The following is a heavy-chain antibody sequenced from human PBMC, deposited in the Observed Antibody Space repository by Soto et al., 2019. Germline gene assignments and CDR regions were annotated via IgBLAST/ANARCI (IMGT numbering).Heavy chain of an antibody. V-gene: IGHV4-39*07. D-gene: IGHD4-17*01. CDR1: GRSISSSSYY. CDR2: IYYSGST. J-gene: IGHJ4*02. Sequence: SETLPLTCTVSGRSISSSSYYWGWIPQHPGKGLEWIGHIYYSGSTYYNPSLKSRVTISVDTSKNQFSLKLSSVTAADTAVYYCARHDYGDYDYFDYWGQGTLVTVSS. CDR3: ARHDYGDYDYFDY.